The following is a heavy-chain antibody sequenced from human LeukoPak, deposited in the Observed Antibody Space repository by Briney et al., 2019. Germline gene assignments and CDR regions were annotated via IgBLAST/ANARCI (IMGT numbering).Heavy chain of an antibody. J-gene: IGHJ3*02. CDR1: GFTVSSNY. Sequence: GGSLRLSCAASGFTVSSNYMSWVRQAPGKGLEWVSVIYSGGSTYYADSVKGRFTISRHNSKNTLYLQMNSLRAEDTAVYYCARSRRDGHNWENAFDIWGQGTMVTVSS. V-gene: IGHV3-53*01. CDR3: ARSRRDGHNWENAFDI. D-gene: IGHD5-24*01. CDR2: IYSGGST.